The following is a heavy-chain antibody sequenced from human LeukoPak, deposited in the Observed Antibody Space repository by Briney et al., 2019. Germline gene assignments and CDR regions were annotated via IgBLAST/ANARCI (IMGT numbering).Heavy chain of an antibody. V-gene: IGHV4-59*01. CDR2: IYYSGST. J-gene: IGHJ4*02. CDR1: GGSISSYY. Sequence: SETLSLTCTVSGGSISSYYWSWIRQPPGKGLEWIGYIYYSGSTNYNPSLKSRVTISVDTSKNQFSLKLSSVTAADTAVYYCAREAAGTQFDCWGQGTLVTVSS. D-gene: IGHD6-13*01. CDR3: AREAAGTQFDC.